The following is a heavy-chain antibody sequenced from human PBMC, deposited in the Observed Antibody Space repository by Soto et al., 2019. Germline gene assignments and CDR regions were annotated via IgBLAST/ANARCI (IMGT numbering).Heavy chain of an antibody. V-gene: IGHV4-31*03. D-gene: IGHD6-13*01. CDR3: AGFRGGGQLVRWFDP. CDR1: GGSISSGGYY. Sequence: SETLSLTCTVSGGSISSGGYYWSWIRQHPWKGLEWIGYIYYSGSTYYNPSLKSRVTISVDTSKNQFSLKLSSVTAADTAVYYCAGFRGGGQLVRWFDPWGQGXLVTVYS. J-gene: IGHJ5*02. CDR2: IYYSGST.